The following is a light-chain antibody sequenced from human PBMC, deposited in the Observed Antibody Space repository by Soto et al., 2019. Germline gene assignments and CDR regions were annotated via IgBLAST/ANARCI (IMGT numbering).Light chain of an antibody. CDR3: QHYNSYSWT. Sequence: DIQMTQSPSTLSASVGDGVTITCRASQRISTWLAWYQQKPGKAPKLLIYDASSLESGVPSRFSGSGSGTEFTLTISSLQPDDFATYYCQHYNSYSWTFGQGTKVDIK. CDR2: DAS. CDR1: QRISTW. J-gene: IGKJ1*01. V-gene: IGKV1-5*01.